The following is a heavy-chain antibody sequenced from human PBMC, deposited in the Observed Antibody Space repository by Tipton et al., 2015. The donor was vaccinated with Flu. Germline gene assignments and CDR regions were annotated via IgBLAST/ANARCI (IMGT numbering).Heavy chain of an antibody. CDR2: IQYSGTT. V-gene: IGHV4-31*03. D-gene: IGHD2-21*02. CDR1: GVSVSSPFY. Sequence: TLSLTCTISGVSVSSPFYWTWIRQNLGKGLEWLGYIQYSGTTYYSPSLRGRLTMSVDTSKNQFSLRLTSVTAADTAIYYCVRGVYCGGACYSGTDSWGQGTLVIVSS. CDR3: VRGVYCGGACYSGTDS. J-gene: IGHJ4*02.